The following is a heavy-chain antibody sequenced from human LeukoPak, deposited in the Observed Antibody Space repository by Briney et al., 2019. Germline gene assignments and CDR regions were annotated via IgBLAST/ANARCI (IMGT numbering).Heavy chain of an antibody. V-gene: IGHV3-11*01. CDR3: ARGVRYYDSAYYFDY. CDR1: GFTFSDYY. D-gene: IGHD3-22*01. J-gene: IGHJ4*02. Sequence: PGGSLRLSCAASGFTFSDYYMSWVRQAPGKGLEWVSYISSSGSTIYYADSVKGRFTISRDNAKNSLYLQVNSLRAEDTAVYYCARGVRYYDSAYYFDYWGQGTLVTVSS. CDR2: ISSSGSTI.